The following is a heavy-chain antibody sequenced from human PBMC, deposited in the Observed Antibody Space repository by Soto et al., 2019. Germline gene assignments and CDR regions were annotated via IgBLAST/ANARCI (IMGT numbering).Heavy chain of an antibody. CDR3: ARGRPTAAARLNDY. CDR2: MNPNSGNT. V-gene: IGHV1-8*01. Sequence: ASVKFSFKDSGYTFPSYDINWVRQATGQGLEWMGWMNPNSGNTGYAQKFQGRVTMTRNTSISTAYMELSSLRSEDTAVYYCARGRPTAAARLNDYWGQGTLVTVSS. J-gene: IGHJ4*02. D-gene: IGHD6-13*01. CDR1: GYTFPSYD.